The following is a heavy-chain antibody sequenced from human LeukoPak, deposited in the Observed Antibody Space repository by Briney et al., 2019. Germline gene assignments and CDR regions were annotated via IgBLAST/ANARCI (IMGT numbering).Heavy chain of an antibody. CDR1: GFTFSSYG. V-gene: IGHV3-33*01. CDR3: ARSLQTNTSSDILTGYYTNYYYYYGIDV. D-gene: IGHD3-9*01. J-gene: IGHJ6*02. Sequence: PGGSLRLSCAASGFTFSSYGMHWVRQAPGKGLEWVAVIWYDGSNKYYADSVKGRFTISRDNSKNTLYLQMNRLRAEDTAVYYCARSLQTNTSSDILTGYYTNYYYYYGIDVWGQGTTVTVSS. CDR2: IWYDGSNK.